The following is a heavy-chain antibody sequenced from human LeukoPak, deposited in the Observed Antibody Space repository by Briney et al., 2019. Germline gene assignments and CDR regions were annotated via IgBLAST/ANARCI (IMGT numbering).Heavy chain of an antibody. CDR2: INPSGGST. CDR1: GYTFTSYY. CDR3: ARASHYYYYYMDV. V-gene: IGHV1-46*01. Sequence: ASVKVSCKASGYTFTSYYMYWVRQAPGQGLEWMGIINPSGGSTSYAQKFQGRVTMTRDMSTSTVYVELSSLRSEDTAVYYCARASHYYYYYMDVWGKGTTVTVSS. J-gene: IGHJ6*03.